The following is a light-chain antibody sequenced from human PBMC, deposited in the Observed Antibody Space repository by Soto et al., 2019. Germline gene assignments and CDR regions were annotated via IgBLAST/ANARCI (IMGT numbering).Light chain of an antibody. Sequence: DIQMTQSPSSLSASVEERVIITCRESQSISNHLQWYQQKPGKAPKLLIFAASSLQSGVPSRCSGSRAGPDFTLTISSLQPEDFATYSCQQSYSSTPTFGHGTNVQVK. V-gene: IGKV1-39*01. CDR1: QSISNH. CDR2: AAS. J-gene: IGKJ1*01. CDR3: QQSYSSTPT.